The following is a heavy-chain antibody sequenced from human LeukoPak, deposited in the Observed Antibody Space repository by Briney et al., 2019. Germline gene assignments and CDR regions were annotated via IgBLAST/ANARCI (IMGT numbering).Heavy chain of an antibody. CDR1: GYTFTGYY. J-gene: IGHJ3*02. V-gene: IGHV1-2*02. D-gene: IGHD3-22*01. CDR3: ARFDHYDSSGTYLKAFDI. CDR2: INPNSGGT. Sequence: ASVTVSCKASGYTFTGYYMHWVRQAPGQGLEWMGWINPNSGGTNYAQKFQGRVTMTRDTSISTAYMELSRLRSDDTAVYYCARFDHYDSSGTYLKAFDIWGQGTMVTVSS.